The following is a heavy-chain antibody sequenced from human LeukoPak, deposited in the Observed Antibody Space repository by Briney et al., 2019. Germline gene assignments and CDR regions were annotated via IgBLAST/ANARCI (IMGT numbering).Heavy chain of an antibody. CDR2: INPNSGGT. CDR1: GYTFTGYY. V-gene: IGHV1-2*06. CDR3: AGTMIVPLPGDAFDI. Sequence: VASVKVSCKASGYTFTGYYMHWVRQAPGQGLEWIGRINPNSGGTNYAQKFQGRVTMTRDTSISTAYMELSRLRSDDTAVYYCAGTMIVPLPGDAFDIWGQGTMVTVSS. J-gene: IGHJ3*02. D-gene: IGHD3-22*01.